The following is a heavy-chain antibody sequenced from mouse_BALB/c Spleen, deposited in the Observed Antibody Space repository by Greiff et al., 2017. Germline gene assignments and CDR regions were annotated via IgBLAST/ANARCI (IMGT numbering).Heavy chain of an antibody. V-gene: IGHV7-3*02. J-gene: IGHJ3*01. CDR3: ARDYYGSSPAWFAY. Sequence: EVKVVESGGGLVQPGGSLRLSCATSGFTFTDYYMSWVRQPPGKALEWLGFIRNKANGYTTEYSASVKGRFTISRDNSQSILYLQMNTLRAEDSATYYCARDYYGSSPAWFAYWGQGTLVTVSA. CDR1: GFTFTDYY. CDR2: IRNKANGYTT. D-gene: IGHD1-1*01.